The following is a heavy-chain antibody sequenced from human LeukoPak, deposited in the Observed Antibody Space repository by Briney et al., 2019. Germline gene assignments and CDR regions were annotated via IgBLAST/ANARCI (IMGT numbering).Heavy chain of an antibody. J-gene: IGHJ4*02. CDR1: GGTFSSYA. Sequence: SVKVSCKASGGTFSSYAISWVRQAPGLGLEWMGGIIPIFGTANYAQKFQGRVTITADESTSTAYMELSSLRSEDTAVYYCARERDDDMGSHYFDYWGQGTLVTVSS. V-gene: IGHV1-69*13. CDR2: IIPIFGTA. D-gene: IGHD3-9*01. CDR3: ARERDDDMGSHYFDY.